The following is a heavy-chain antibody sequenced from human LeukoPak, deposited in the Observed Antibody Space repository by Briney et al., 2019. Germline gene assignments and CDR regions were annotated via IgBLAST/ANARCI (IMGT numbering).Heavy chain of an antibody. CDR3: AREVARGFLESLDVGLDY. V-gene: IGHV4-39*07. Sequence: SETLSLTCSVSGGSIRSGHYYWGWIRQPPGKGLGCIGGIYFSGSTYFNPSLKSRVTISVDTYKNQFSLKLSSVTAADTAVYYCAREVARGFLESLDVGLDYWGQGTLVTVSS. D-gene: IGHD3-3*01. CDR1: GGSIRSGHYY. J-gene: IGHJ4*02. CDR2: IYFSGST.